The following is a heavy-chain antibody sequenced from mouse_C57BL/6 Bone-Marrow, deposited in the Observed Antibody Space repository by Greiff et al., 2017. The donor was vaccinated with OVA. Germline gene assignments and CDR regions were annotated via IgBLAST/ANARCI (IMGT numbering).Heavy chain of an antibody. D-gene: IGHD1-1*01. CDR1: GYTFTDYN. CDR3: ARGGSSPMYIDV. CDR2: INPNNGGT. Sequence: VQLQQSGPELVKPGASVQMSCKASGYTFTDYNMHWVKQSHGKSLEWIGYINPNNGGTSYNQKFKGKATVTVNTSASTAYMELRSLTSEASSVYYCARGGSSPMYIDVWGTGTTVTVSS. V-gene: IGHV1-22*01. J-gene: IGHJ1*03.